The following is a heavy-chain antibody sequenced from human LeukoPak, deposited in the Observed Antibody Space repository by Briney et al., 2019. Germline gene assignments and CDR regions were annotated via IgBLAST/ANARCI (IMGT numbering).Heavy chain of an antibody. Sequence: ASVKVSCKASGYTFSGFYIHWVRQAPGQGLEWMEWINPNSGVTNYAQKLQGRVTITRDTSIDTAYMQLSRLRSDDTAVYYCAKDRYGDYEAPFHYYMDAWGRGTTVTVSS. V-gene: IGHV1-2*02. CDR3: AKDRYGDYEAPFHYYMDA. CDR1: GYTFSGFY. D-gene: IGHD5-12*01. J-gene: IGHJ6*03. CDR2: INPNSGVT.